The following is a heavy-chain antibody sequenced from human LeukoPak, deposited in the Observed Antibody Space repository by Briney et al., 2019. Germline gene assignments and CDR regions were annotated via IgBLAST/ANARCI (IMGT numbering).Heavy chain of an antibody. Sequence: PSETLSLTCAVSGGSISSSNWWSWVRQPPGKGLEWIGEIYHSGSTNYNPSLKSRVTISVDKSKNQFSLKLSSVTAADTAVYYCARDPRVDTAMVYYYYGMDVWGKGTTVTASS. D-gene: IGHD5-18*01. V-gene: IGHV4-4*02. CDR3: ARDPRVDTAMVYYYYGMDV. CDR1: GGSISSSNW. J-gene: IGHJ6*04. CDR2: IYHSGST.